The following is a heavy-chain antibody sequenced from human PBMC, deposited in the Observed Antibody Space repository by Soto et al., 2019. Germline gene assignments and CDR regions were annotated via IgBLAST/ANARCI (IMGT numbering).Heavy chain of an antibody. CDR2: IRSKAYGGTT. V-gene: IGHV3-49*03. CDR3: TRDLAQYYYYYGLDV. J-gene: IGHJ6*02. Sequence: PGGSLRLSCTASGFTFGDYAMSWFRQAPGKGLEWVGFIRSKAYGGTTEYAASVKGRFTISRDDSKSIAYLQMNSLKTEDTAVYYCTRDLAQYYYYYGLDVWGQGTTVTVSS. CDR1: GFTFGDYA.